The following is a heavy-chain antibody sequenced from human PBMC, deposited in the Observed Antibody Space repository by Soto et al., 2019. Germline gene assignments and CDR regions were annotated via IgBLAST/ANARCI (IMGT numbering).Heavy chain of an antibody. CDR2: ISYDGSNK. J-gene: IGHJ6*02. CDR3: AKDLRTPYSSSFYYYYGMDV. D-gene: IGHD6-6*01. Sequence: GGSLRLSCAASGFTFSSYGMHWARQAPGKGLEWVAVISYDGSNKYYADSVKGRFTISRDNSKNTLYLQMNSLRAEDTAVYYCAKDLRTPYSSSFYYYYGMDVWGQGTTVTVSS. V-gene: IGHV3-30*18. CDR1: GFTFSSYG.